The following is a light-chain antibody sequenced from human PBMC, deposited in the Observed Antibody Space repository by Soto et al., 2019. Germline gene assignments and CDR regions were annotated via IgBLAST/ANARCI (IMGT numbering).Light chain of an antibody. CDR1: SSDVGGYNY. Sequence: QSVLTQPRSVSGSPGQSVTISCTGTSSDVGGYNYVSWYQQHPGKAPKLMIYDVNKWPSGVPDRFSGSKSGNTASLTISGLQAGDEADYHCCSYAGSHTPWVFGGGTKVTVL. J-gene: IGLJ3*02. CDR2: DVN. V-gene: IGLV2-11*01. CDR3: CSYAGSHTPWV.